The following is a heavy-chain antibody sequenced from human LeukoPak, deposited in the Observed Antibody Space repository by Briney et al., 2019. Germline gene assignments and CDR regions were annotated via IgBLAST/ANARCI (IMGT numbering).Heavy chain of an antibody. V-gene: IGHV1-18*01. CDR3: ARSSEQWLVRHFDY. CDR2: ISAYNGNT. D-gene: IGHD6-19*01. J-gene: IGHJ4*02. Sequence: ASVKVSCKASGYTFTSYGISWVRQAPGQGLEWMGWISAYNGNTNYAQKLQGRVTMTTDTSTSTAYMELRSLRSDNTAVYYCARSSEQWLVRHFDYWGQGTLVTVSS. CDR1: GYTFTSYG.